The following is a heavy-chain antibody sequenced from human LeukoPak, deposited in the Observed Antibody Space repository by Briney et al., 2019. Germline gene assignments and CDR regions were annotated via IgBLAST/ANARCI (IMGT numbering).Heavy chain of an antibody. CDR3: ARPLIVLNGKTNMDV. CDR2: ISGSGGST. D-gene: IGHD2-8*01. V-gene: IGHV3-23*01. CDR1: GITFSSYA. J-gene: IGHJ6*03. Sequence: GGSLRLSCAASGITFSSYAMSWVRQAPGKGLEWVSAISGSGGSTYYADSVKGRFTISRDNSKNTLYLQMNSLRAEDTAVYYCARPLIVLNGKTNMDVWGKGTTVTVSS.